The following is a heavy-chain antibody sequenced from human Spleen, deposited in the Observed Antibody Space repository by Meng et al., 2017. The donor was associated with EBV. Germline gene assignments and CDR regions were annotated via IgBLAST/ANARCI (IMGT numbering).Heavy chain of an antibody. D-gene: IGHD2-8*01. J-gene: IGHJ4*02. V-gene: IGHV3-21*01. Sequence: EGELGGFGGGLVKPGESLVLSCVAFGFTLRSYGMHWVRLAPGKGLEWVSSISSNSIDIYYEDSVKGRFTISRDNAKNSLFLQMNSLRAEDTAVYYCARDRTSNRFDYWGQGTLVTVSS. CDR1: GFTLRSYG. CDR3: ARDRTSNRFDY. CDR2: ISSNSIDI.